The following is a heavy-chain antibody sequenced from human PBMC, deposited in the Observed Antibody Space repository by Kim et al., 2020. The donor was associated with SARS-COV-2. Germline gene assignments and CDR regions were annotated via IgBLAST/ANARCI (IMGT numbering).Heavy chain of an antibody. V-gene: IGHV1-3*01. CDR3: ARIYVWGSYRPAAIDY. Sequence: KFQGRVTITRDTSASTAYMELSSLRSEDTAVYYCARIYVWGSYRPAAIDYWGQGTLVTVSS. D-gene: IGHD3-16*02. J-gene: IGHJ4*02.